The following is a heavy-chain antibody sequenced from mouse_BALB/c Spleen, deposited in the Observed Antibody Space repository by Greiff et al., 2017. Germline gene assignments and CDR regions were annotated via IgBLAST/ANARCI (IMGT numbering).Heavy chain of an antibody. Sequence: EVKLVESGGGLVQPGGSLRLSCATSGFTFTDYYMSWVRQPPGKALEWLGFIRNKANGYTTEYSASVKGRFTISRDNSQSILYLQMNTLRAEDSATYYCARDRGSSYSYWYFDVWGAGTTVTVSS. CDR2: IRNKANGYTT. V-gene: IGHV7-3*02. D-gene: IGHD1-1*01. CDR3: ARDRGSSYSYWYFDV. J-gene: IGHJ1*01. CDR1: GFTFTDYY.